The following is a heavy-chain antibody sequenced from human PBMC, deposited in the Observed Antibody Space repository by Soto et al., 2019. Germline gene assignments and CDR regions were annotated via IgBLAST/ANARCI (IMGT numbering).Heavy chain of an antibody. CDR2: IYYSGST. V-gene: IGHV4-59*08. Sequence: SETLSLTCTVSGGSISSYYWSWIRQPPGKGLEWIGYIYYSGSTNCNPSLKSRVTISVDTSKNQFSLKLSSVTAADTAVYYCARLPYYYGSGSPLYFDYWGQGTLVTVSS. CDR3: ARLPYYYGSGSPLYFDY. J-gene: IGHJ4*02. CDR1: GGSISSYY. D-gene: IGHD3-10*01.